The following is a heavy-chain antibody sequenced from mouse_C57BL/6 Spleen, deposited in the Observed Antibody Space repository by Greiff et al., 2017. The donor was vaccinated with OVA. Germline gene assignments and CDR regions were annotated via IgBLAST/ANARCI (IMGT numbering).Heavy chain of an antibody. Sequence: VQLQQSGAELVRPGTSVKVSCKASGYAFTNYLIEWVKQRPGQGLEWIGVINPGSGGTNYNEKFKGKATLTADKSSSTAYMQLSSLTSEDSAVYFCARWELGRYFDYWGQGTTLTVSS. D-gene: IGHD4-1*01. CDR3: ARWELGRYFDY. J-gene: IGHJ2*01. V-gene: IGHV1-54*01. CDR2: INPGSGGT. CDR1: GYAFTNYL.